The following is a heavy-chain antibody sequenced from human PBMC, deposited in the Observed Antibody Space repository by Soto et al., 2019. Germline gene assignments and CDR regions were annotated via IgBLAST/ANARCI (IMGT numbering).Heavy chain of an antibody. D-gene: IGHD2-21*02. V-gene: IGHV1-3*01. Sequence: ASVKVSCKASGYTFTSYAMHWVRQAPGQRLEWMGWINAGNGNTKYSQKFQGRVTITRDTSASTAYMELSSLRSEDTAVYYCARVVGCGGDCPDCCYFQHWGQGTLVTVSS. CDR3: ARVVGCGGDCPDCCYFQH. J-gene: IGHJ1*01. CDR2: INAGNGNT. CDR1: GYTFTSYA.